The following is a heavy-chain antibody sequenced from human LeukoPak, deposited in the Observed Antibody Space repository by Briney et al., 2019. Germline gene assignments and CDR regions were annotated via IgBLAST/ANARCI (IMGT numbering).Heavy chain of an antibody. J-gene: IGHJ4*02. V-gene: IGHV3-15*04. D-gene: IGHD3-16*01. Sequence: PGGSLRLSCVVSGITLSNYGMSWVRQAPGKGLEWVGRIESKSDGGTTYYAAPVKGRFTISRDDLKNTLYLQMNSLKTEDTAVYFCTLDDVGLAPGYWGQGTLVTVSS. CDR2: IESKSDGGTT. CDR1: GITLSNYG. CDR3: TLDDVGLAPGY.